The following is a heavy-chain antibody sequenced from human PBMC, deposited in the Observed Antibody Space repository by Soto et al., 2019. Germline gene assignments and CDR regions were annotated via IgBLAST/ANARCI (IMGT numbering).Heavy chain of an antibody. Sequence: ASVKVSCKASGYTFTSYYMHWVRQAPGQGLEWMGIINPSGGSTSYAQKFQGRVTMTRDTSTSTVYMELSSLRSEDTAVYYCARDQGGGYNPGSWFDPWGQGTLVTV. J-gene: IGHJ5*02. CDR1: GYTFTSYY. CDR3: ARDQGGGYNPGSWFDP. V-gene: IGHV1-46*01. CDR2: INPSGGST. D-gene: IGHD6-25*01.